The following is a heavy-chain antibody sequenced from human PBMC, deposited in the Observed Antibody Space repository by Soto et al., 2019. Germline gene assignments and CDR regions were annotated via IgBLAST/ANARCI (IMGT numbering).Heavy chain of an antibody. CDR3: ARSYYYGSGSYGPFDY. J-gene: IGHJ4*02. Sequence: SETLSLTCTVSGGSISSSSYYWGWIRQPPGKGLEWIGSIHYSGSTYYNPSLKSRVTISVDTSKNQFSLKLSSVTAADTAVYYCARSYYYGSGSYGPFDYWGQGTLVTVSS. D-gene: IGHD3-10*01. CDR1: GGSISSSSYY. CDR2: IHYSGST. V-gene: IGHV4-39*01.